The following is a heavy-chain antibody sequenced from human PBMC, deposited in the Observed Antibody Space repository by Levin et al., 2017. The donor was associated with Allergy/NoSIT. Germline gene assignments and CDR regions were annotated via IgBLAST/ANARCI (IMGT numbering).Heavy chain of an antibody. CDR1: GFTSDDYA. CDR3: ARDNIGLPDAFDI. D-gene: IGHD3-10*01. V-gene: IGHV3-9*02. J-gene: IGHJ3*02. Sequence: GGSLRLSCAASGFTSDDYAMHWVRQAPGKGLEWVSGISWNSGSIGYADSVKGRFTISRDNAKNSLYLQMNSLRTEDTALYYCARDNIGLPDAFDIWGQGTMVIVSS. CDR2: ISWNSGSI.